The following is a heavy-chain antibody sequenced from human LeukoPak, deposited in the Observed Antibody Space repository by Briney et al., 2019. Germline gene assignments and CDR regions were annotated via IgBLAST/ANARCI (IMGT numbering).Heavy chain of an antibody. D-gene: IGHD3-16*02. CDR1: GGSISSYY. V-gene: IGHV4-59*01. Sequence: PSETLSLTCTVSGGSISSYYWIWLRQPPGKGLEGIGYIYYSGSTNYNPSLKSRVTISVDASKNQFSLKLSSVTAADTAVYYCARGVMITFGGVIARGRPYYFDYWGQGTLVTVSS. CDR3: ARGVMITFGGVIARGRPYYFDY. J-gene: IGHJ4*02. CDR2: IYYSGST.